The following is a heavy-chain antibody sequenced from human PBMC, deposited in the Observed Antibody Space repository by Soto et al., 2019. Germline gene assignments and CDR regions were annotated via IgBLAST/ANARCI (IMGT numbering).Heavy chain of an antibody. D-gene: IGHD2-8*01. CDR3: VRDRNGEGWFYP. Sequence: EVQLVESGGDLVQPGGSIRLACAGSGFTFRINWMSWDRQDPGKGLEWVANIDPDGGDRKYADSVKCRFTITRDNARTSLPLEMKSLSVEYTALSYCVRDRNGEGWFYPWGQGTPVTVSS. CDR2: IDPDGGDR. V-gene: IGHV3-7*01. CDR1: GFTFRINW. J-gene: IGHJ5*02.